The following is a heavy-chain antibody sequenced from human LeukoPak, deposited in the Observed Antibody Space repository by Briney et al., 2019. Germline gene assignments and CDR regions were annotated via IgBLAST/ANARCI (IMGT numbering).Heavy chain of an antibody. J-gene: IGHJ4*02. D-gene: IGHD2-2*02. CDR2: IKQDGSEK. V-gene: IGHV3-7*01. CDR3: ARHIVVVPAAIGTLDFDY. CDR1: GFTFSSYW. Sequence: GGSLRLSCAASGFTFSSYWMSWVRQAPGKGLEWVANIKQDGSEKYYVDSVKGRFTISRDNAKNSLYVQMNSLRAEDTAVYYCARHIVVVPAAIGTLDFDYWGQGTLVTVSS.